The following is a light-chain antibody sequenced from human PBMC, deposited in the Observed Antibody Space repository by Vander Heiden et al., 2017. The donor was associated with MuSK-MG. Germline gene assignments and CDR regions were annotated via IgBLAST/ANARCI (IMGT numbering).Light chain of an antibody. J-gene: IGKJ1*01. Sequence: DIVVPQSPDSLAVSLGEGANINCKASQSLLCNDNNKNSLAWYQQKPGQAPRLLIYWASTREPGVSDRFSGSGSGTDFTLTISSLQAEDVAVYYCHQYCTTPRTFGQGTKVEIK. V-gene: IGKV4-1*01. CDR2: WAS. CDR1: QSLLCNDNNKNS. CDR3: HQYCTTPRT.